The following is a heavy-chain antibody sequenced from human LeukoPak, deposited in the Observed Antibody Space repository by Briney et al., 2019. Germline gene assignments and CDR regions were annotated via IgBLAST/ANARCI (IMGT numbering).Heavy chain of an antibody. CDR2: IYENGGTT. CDR1: GFTFRSHA. D-gene: IGHD3-22*01. Sequence: GGSLRLSCVGSGFTFRSHAMSWVRQAPEKGLEFVSGIYENGGTTYYADSVKGRFTISRDNAKNSLYLQMSSLRAEDTAVYYCARVYYDIRGGRNFDYWGQGTLVTVSS. V-gene: IGHV3-23*01. J-gene: IGHJ4*02. CDR3: ARVYYDIRGGRNFDY.